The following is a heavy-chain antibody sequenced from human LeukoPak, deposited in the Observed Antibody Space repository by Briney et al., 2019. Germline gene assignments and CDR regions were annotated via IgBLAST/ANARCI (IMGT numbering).Heavy chain of an antibody. CDR1: GYTFTSYG. D-gene: IGHD6-19*01. V-gene: IGHV1-18*01. Sequence: ASVKVSCKASGYTFTSYGISWVRQAPGQGLEWMGWISAYNGNTNYAQKLQGRVTMTTDTSTSTAYMELRSLRSDDTAVYYCAREGVGYSSGWAEFDYWGQGTLVTVSS. CDR2: ISAYNGNT. J-gene: IGHJ4*02. CDR3: AREGVGYSSGWAEFDY.